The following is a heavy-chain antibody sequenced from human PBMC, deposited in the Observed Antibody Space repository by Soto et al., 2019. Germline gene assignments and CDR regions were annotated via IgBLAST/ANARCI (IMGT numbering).Heavy chain of an antibody. CDR1: GYTFTSYY. D-gene: IGHD4-17*01. V-gene: IGHV1-46*01. CDR3: ARDLAVTTQAASWFDP. Sequence: ASGKVSCKASGYTFTSYYMHWVRQAPGQGLEWMGIINPSGGSTSYAQKFQGRVTMTRDTSTSTVYMELSSLRSEDTAVYYCARDLAVTTQAASWFDPWGQGTLVTVSS. CDR2: INPSGGST. J-gene: IGHJ5*02.